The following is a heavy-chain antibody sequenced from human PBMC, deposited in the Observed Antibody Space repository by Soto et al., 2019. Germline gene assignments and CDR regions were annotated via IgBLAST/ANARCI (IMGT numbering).Heavy chain of an antibody. CDR1: GGSISSYY. D-gene: IGHD6-13*01. Sequence: SETLSLTFPVSGGSISSYYWSWIRQPPGKGLEWIGYIYYSGSTNYNPSLKSRVTISVDTSKNQFSLKLSSVTAADTAVYYCARAKAPLYSSSWYWFDPWGQGTLVTVSS. V-gene: IGHV4-59*08. CDR2: IYYSGST. CDR3: ARAKAPLYSSSWYWFDP. J-gene: IGHJ5*02.